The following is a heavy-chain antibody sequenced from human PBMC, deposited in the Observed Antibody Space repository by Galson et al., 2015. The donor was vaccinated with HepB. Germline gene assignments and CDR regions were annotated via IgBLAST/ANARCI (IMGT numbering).Heavy chain of an antibody. CDR3: ARISKGNYYGSASPTYYYYYMDV. CDR1: GFSLSTRGMS. V-gene: IGHV2-70*01. D-gene: IGHD3-10*01. CDR2: INWDGNK. J-gene: IGHJ6*03. Sequence: PSLVKPTQTLTLTCTFSGFSLSTRGMSVSWLRQPPGKALEWLALINWDGNKKFSTSLKTRLTISKDTSKDQVVLTMTNMDPVDTATYCCARISKGNYYGSASPTYYYYYMDVWGKGTAVTVSS.